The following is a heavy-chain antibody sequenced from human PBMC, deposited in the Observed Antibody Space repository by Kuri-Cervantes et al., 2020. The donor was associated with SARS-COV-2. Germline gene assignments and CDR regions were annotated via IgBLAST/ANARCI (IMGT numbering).Heavy chain of an antibody. CDR2: ISGNGGTI. CDR3: VKDMNLLHHHNPFEF. Sequence: GESLKISCAASGFSFSNHAMSWVRQAPGKGLEWVSSISGNGGTINHADSVKGRFTISRDNAKNSVFLQMNSLRPDDTATYYCVKDMNLLHHHNPFEFWGQGTLVTVSS. J-gene: IGHJ4*02. CDR1: GFSFSNHA. V-gene: IGHV3-23*01.